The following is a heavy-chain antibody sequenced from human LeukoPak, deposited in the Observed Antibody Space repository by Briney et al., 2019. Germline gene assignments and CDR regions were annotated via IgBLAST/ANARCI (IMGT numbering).Heavy chain of an antibody. CDR2: IYSGGDT. J-gene: IGHJ3*02. CDR1: GFTVSGNY. V-gene: IGHV3-53*05. CDR3: AKDSKGEYSSSSAYAFDI. D-gene: IGHD6-6*01. Sequence: GGSLRLSCAASGFTVSGNYMSWVRQAPGKGLECVAVIYSGGDTYYADSVKGRFTTSRDKSKNTLYLQMNSLRAEDTAVYYCAKDSKGEYSSSSAYAFDIWGQGTMVTVSS.